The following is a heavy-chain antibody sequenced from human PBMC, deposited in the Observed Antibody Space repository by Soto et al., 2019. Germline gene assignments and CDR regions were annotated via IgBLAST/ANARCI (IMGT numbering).Heavy chain of an antibody. Sequence: GGSLRLSCTTSGFNFVDYAMSWVRQAPGKGLEWVGFIRTKSSGGTTEYAASVKGRFTISRDDSKSIAYLQMNSLKTDDTAVYYCYRPYTSGPPFKDYWGKGTLVTVSS. D-gene: IGHD6-19*01. V-gene: IGHV3-49*04. CDR2: IRTKSSGGTT. CDR3: YRPYTSGPPFKDY. CDR1: GFNFVDYA. J-gene: IGHJ4*02.